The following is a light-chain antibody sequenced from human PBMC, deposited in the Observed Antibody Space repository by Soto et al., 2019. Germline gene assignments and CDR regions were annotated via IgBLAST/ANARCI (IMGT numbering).Light chain of an antibody. Sequence: QSALTQPASVSGAPGKSITISCTGTSSEVGGYHYVSWYQQHPGKAPKLMIYDVSNRPSGVSNRFSGSESGNTASLTISGLQAEDEADYYCSSYTSSSSSYVFGTGTKVTDL. CDR2: DVS. CDR1: SSEVGGYHY. CDR3: SSYTSSSSSYV. J-gene: IGLJ1*01. V-gene: IGLV2-14*01.